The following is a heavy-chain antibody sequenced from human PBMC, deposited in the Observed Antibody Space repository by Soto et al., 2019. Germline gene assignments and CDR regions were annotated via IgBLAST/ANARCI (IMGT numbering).Heavy chain of an antibody. CDR2: ISYDGSNK. D-gene: IGHD3-3*01. V-gene: IGHV3-30*18. CDR3: AKDLYYDFWSGYPKGMDV. CDR1: GFTFSSYG. Sequence: GGSLRLSCAASGFTFSSYGMHWVRQAPGKGLEWVAVISYDGSNKYYADSVKGRFTISRDNSKNTLYLQMNSLRAEDTAVYYCAKDLYYDFWSGYPKGMDVWGQGTTVTVSS. J-gene: IGHJ6*02.